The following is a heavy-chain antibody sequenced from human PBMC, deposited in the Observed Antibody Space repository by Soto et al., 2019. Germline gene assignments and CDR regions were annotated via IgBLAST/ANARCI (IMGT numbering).Heavy chain of an antibody. D-gene: IGHD3-3*01. CDR3: AKAYDFWSGYNHLDY. V-gene: IGHV3-30*18. CDR2: ISYDGSNK. Sequence: GGSLRLSCAASGFTFSSYGMHWVRQAPGKGLEWVAVISYDGSNKYYADSVKGRFTISRDNSKNTLYLQMNSLRAEDTAVYYCAKAYDFWSGYNHLDYWGQGTLVTVSS. CDR1: GFTFSSYG. J-gene: IGHJ4*02.